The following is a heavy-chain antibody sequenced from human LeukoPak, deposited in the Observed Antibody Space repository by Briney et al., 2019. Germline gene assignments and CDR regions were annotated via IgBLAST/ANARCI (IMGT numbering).Heavy chain of an antibody. V-gene: IGHV3-30*18. Sequence: GGSLRLSCAASGFTFSSYGMHWVRQAPGKGLEWVAVISYDGSNKYYADSVKGRFTISRDNSKNTLYLQMNSLRAEDTAMYYCEKDGLTGITKVRGVIIVRLWGDFDYWGQGTLVTVSS. CDR2: ISYDGSNK. D-gene: IGHD3-10*01. CDR1: GFTFSSYG. J-gene: IGHJ4*02. CDR3: EKDGLTGITKVRGVIIVRLWGDFDY.